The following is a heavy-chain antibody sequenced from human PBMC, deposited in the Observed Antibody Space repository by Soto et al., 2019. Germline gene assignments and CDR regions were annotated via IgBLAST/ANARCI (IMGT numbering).Heavy chain of an antibody. V-gene: IGHV3-23*01. CDR1: GFTFSSYA. D-gene: IGHD3-10*01. CDR2: ISGSGGST. Sequence: GGSLRLSCAASGFTFSSYAMSWVRQAPGKGLEWVSAISGSGGSTYYADSGKSRLTISRDNSKNTRYLQMNSLRAEDTAVYYCAKGERYYYGSGSYIDYWGQGTLVTVSS. J-gene: IGHJ4*02. CDR3: AKGERYYYGSGSYIDY.